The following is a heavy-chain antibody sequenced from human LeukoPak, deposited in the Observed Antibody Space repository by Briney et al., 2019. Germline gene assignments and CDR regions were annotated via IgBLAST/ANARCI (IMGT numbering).Heavy chain of an antibody. V-gene: IGHV4-59*01. J-gene: IGHJ6*03. CDR2: IYYSGST. CDR3: ARVGEVTYYDFWSGYYRYYYMDV. Sequence: PSETLSLTCTVSGGSISSYYWSWIRQPPGKGLEWIGYIYYSGSTNYNPSLKSRVTISVDTSKNQFSLKLSSVTAADTAVYYCARVGEVTYYDFWSGYYRYYYMDVWGKGTTVTVSS. D-gene: IGHD3-3*01. CDR1: GGSISSYY.